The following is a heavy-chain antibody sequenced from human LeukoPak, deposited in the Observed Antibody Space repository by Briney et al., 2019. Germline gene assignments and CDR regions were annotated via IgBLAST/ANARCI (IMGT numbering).Heavy chain of an antibody. CDR1: GGSISTTSYY. CDR2: IYYDGTT. CDR3: ARHGQDRGELLQGDDAFDI. V-gene: IGHV4-39*01. J-gene: IGHJ3*02. Sequence: PSETLSLTCTASGGSISTTSYYWAWIRQPPGKGLEWIVSIYYDGTTYYNPSLKSRVTTSIDTSKKQFSLNLSSVTAADTAVYYCARHGQDRGELLQGDDAFDIWGQGTMVTVSS. D-gene: IGHD1-26*01.